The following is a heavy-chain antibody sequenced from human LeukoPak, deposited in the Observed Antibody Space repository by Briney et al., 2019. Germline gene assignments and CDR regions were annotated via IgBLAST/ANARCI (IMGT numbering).Heavy chain of an antibody. CDR2: IYYSGST. CDR1: GVSISTYY. Sequence: SETLSLTCTVSGVSISTYYGNWIRQPPGKGLEWIGYIYYSGSTNYNPSLTGRVTISVDTSKNQFSLKLSFVTAADTAVYYCAREYNYYDSSGWDAFEIWGQGTMVTVSS. D-gene: IGHD3-22*01. CDR3: AREYNYYDSSGWDAFEI. V-gene: IGHV4-59*01. J-gene: IGHJ3*02.